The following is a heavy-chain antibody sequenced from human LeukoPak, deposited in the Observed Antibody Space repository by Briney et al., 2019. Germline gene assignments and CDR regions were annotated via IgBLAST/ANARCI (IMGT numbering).Heavy chain of an antibody. CDR2: ISGSGGST. Sequence: PGGSLRLSCAASGFTFSSYAVSWVRQAPGKGLEWVSAISGSGGSTYYADSVKGRFTISRDNSKNTLYLQMNSLRAEDTAVYYCAKDRPLIVVVPAAPFDYWGQGTLVTVSS. CDR1: GFTFSSYA. V-gene: IGHV3-23*01. D-gene: IGHD2-2*01. J-gene: IGHJ4*02. CDR3: AKDRPLIVVVPAAPFDY.